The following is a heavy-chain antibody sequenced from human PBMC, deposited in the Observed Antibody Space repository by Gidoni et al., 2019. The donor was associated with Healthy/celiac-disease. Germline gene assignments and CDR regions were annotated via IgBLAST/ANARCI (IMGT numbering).Heavy chain of an antibody. CDR1: GFTFSSYE. CDR2: ISSSGSTI. V-gene: IGHV3-48*03. J-gene: IGHJ4*02. CDR3: ARDCSSTSCYDSDFDY. D-gene: IGHD2-2*01. Sequence: EVQLVESGGGLVQPGGSLRLSCADSGFTFSSYEMNWVRQAPGKGLEWVSYISSSGSTIYYADSVKGRFTISRDNAKNSLYLQMNSLRAEDTAVYYCARDCSSTSCYDSDFDYWGQGTLVTVSS.